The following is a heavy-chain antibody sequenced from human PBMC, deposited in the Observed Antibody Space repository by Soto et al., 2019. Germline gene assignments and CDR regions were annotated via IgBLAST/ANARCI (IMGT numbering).Heavy chain of an antibody. CDR2: IYYSGST. CDR3: ARDMSSSWYFHGMDV. Sequence: ETLSLTCTVSGGSISSYYWSWIRQPPGKGLEWIGYIYYSGSTNYNPSLKSRVTISVDTSKNQFSLKLSSVTAADTAVYYCARDMSSSWYFHGMDVWGQGTTVTVSS. V-gene: IGHV4-59*01. D-gene: IGHD6-13*01. J-gene: IGHJ6*02. CDR1: GGSISSYY.